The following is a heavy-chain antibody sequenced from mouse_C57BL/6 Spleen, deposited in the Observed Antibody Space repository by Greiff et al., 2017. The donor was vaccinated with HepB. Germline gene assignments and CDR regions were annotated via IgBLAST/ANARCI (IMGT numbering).Heavy chain of an antibody. V-gene: IGHV1-82*01. Sequence: VQLQQSGPELVKPGASVKISCKASGYAFSSSWMNWVKQRPGKGLEWIGRIYPGDGDTNYNGKFKGKATLTADKSSSTAYMQLSSLTSEDSAVYFCARKLGHDYAMDYWGQGTSVTVSS. CDR2: IYPGDGDT. CDR1: GYAFSSSW. CDR3: ARKLGHDYAMDY. D-gene: IGHD4-1*01. J-gene: IGHJ4*01.